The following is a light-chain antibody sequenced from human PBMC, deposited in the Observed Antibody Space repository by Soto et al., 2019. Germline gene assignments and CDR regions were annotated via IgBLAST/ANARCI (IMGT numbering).Light chain of an antibody. CDR1: QSLVHSQGNYF. V-gene: IGKV2-28*01. J-gene: IGKJ2*01. CDR2: WGF. CDR3: MQALQTPYT. Sequence: DIVMTQSPLSLPVSPGEPASISCRSRQSLVHSQGNYFFDWYVQKPGQSPQLLIYWGFIRASGVHYRISGSASGTDFTLKITRVDAEDVGVYYCMQALQTPYTFGQGTKLEIK.